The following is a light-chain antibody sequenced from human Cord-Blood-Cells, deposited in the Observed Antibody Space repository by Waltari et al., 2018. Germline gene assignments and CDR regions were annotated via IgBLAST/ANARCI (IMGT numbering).Light chain of an antibody. V-gene: IGKV2-28*01. CDR3: MQALQTPWT. CDR2: LGS. CDR1: QSLLHSNGYNY. Sequence: IVMPQSPLSLPVTPGKPAFISCRSSQSLLHSNGYNYLDWYLQKPGQSPQLLIYLGSNRASGVPARFSGSGSGTEFTLNISRVQADDVGVYYCMQALQTPWTFGQGTKVEIK. J-gene: IGKJ1*01.